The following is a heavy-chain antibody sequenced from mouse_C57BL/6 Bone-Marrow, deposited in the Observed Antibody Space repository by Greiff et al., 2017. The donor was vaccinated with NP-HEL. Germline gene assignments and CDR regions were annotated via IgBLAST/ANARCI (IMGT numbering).Heavy chain of an antibody. CDR1: GYAFTEYT. V-gene: IGHV1-62-2*01. Sequence: QVQLQQSGAELVKPGASVKLSCKASGYAFTEYTIHWVKQRSGQGLEWIGWFYPGSGSIKYNEKFKDKATLTADKSSSTVYMELSRLTSEDSAVYFCARHEEAVAVTTPAWFAYWGQGTLVTVSA. J-gene: IGHJ3*01. D-gene: IGHD2-2*01. CDR3: ARHEEAVAVTTPAWFAY. CDR2: FYPGSGSI.